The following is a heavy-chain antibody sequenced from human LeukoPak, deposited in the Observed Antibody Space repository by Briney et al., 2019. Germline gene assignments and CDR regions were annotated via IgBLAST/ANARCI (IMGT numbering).Heavy chain of an antibody. D-gene: IGHD3-22*01. CDR1: GFTFSSYG. Sequence: GGSLRLSCAASGFTFSSYGMHWVRQAPGKGLEWVAVIWYDGSNKYYADSVKGRFTISRDNSKNTLYLQMNSLRAEDTAVYFCARDPGDYYDSSGSFDYWGQGTLVTVSS. CDR2: IWYDGSNK. J-gene: IGHJ4*02. CDR3: ARDPGDYYDSSGSFDY. V-gene: IGHV3-33*01.